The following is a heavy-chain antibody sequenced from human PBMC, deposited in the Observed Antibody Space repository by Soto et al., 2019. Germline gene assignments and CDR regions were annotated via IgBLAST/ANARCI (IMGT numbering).Heavy chain of an antibody. CDR1: GYTFTSYD. J-gene: IGHJ5*02. V-gene: IGHV1-8*01. D-gene: IGHD3-3*01. Sequence: VSVKVSCKASGYTFTSYDINWVRQATGQGLEWMGWMNPNSGNTGYAQKFQGRVTMTRNTSISTAYMELSSLRSEDTAVYYCARGNYDFWSGYYNNWFDPWGQGTLVTVSS. CDR3: ARGNYDFWSGYYNNWFDP. CDR2: MNPNSGNT.